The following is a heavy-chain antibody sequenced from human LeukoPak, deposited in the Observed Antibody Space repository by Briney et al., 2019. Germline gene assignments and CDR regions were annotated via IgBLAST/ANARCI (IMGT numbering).Heavy chain of an antibody. CDR3: AKLHDYGDGTIDY. J-gene: IGHJ4*02. D-gene: IGHD4-17*01. V-gene: IGHV3-23*01. CDR1: GFTFSSYA. Sequence: GGSLRLSCAASGFTFSSYAMSWVRQAPGKGLEWVSAISGSGGSTYYADPVKGRFTISRDNSKNTLYLQMNSLRAEDTAVYYCAKLHDYGDGTIDYWGQGTLVTVSS. CDR2: ISGSGGST.